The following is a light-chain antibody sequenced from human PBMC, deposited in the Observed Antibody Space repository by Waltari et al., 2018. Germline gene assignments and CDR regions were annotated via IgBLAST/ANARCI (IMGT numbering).Light chain of an antibody. Sequence: YVVTQPPSVSVAPGKTARLTCEGGNIETKSANWYQQKAGQAPVLVMFYDSDRPSGIPERFSGSNSGNTATLTINWVEPGDEADYHCQLWDDTNNSGVFGGGTKLTVL. CDR1: NIETKS. V-gene: IGLV3-21*04. CDR2: YDS. J-gene: IGLJ3*02. CDR3: QLWDDTNNSGV.